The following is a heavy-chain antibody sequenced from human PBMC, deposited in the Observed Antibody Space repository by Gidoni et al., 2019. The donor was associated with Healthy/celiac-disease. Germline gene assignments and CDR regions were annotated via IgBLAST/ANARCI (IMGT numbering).Heavy chain of an antibody. J-gene: IGHJ1*01. CDR3: ARVGYSSSWYLQH. V-gene: IGHV3-33*01. D-gene: IGHD6-13*01. CDR1: GFTFSSYG. CDR2: IWYDGSNK. Sequence: QVQLVESGGGVVQPGRSLRLSCAASGFTFSSYGMHWVRQAPGKGLEWVAVIWYDGSNKYYADSVKGRFTISRDNSKNTLYLQMNSLRAEDTAVYYCARVGYSSSWYLQHWGQGTLVTVSS.